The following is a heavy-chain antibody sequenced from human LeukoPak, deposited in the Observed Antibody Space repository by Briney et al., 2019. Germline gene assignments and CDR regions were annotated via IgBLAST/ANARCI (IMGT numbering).Heavy chain of an antibody. V-gene: IGHV3-53*01. D-gene: IGHD4-23*01. CDR2: IYSGAST. CDR1: GFTVSSNH. CDR3: ARLKGDYGGNSPTPDLYYFDY. Sequence: GGSLRLSCAASGFTVSSNHMTWVRQAPGKGLEWVSLIYSGASTYYADSVKGRFTISRDNSKNTLYLQMNTLRAEDTAVYYCARLKGDYGGNSPTPDLYYFDYWGQGTLVTVSS. J-gene: IGHJ4*02.